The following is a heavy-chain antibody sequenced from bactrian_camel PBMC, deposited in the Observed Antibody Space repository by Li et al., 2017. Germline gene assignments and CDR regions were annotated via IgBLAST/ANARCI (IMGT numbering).Heavy chain of an antibody. Sequence: VQLVESGGNLVQPGGSLRLSCAASGFTFSTYAMSWVRLAPGKGLEWVSSIVKDGSTVFYLDSVKGRFTVSRDNAKNTVILQLNSLKTEDTAMYYCVVLGIRGYEYKWWGQGTQVTVS. CDR3: VVLGIRGYEYKW. V-gene: IGHV3S40*01. CDR2: IVKDGSTV. CDR1: GFTFSTYA. J-gene: IGHJ4*01. D-gene: IGHD1*01.